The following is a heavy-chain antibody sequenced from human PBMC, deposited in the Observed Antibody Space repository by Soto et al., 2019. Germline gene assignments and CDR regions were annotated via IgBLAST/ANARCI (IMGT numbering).Heavy chain of an antibody. CDR2: INHSGST. CDR3: ARGPRITIFGVVISPFDY. J-gene: IGHJ4*02. CDR1: GGSFSGYY. D-gene: IGHD3-3*01. V-gene: IGHV4-34*01. Sequence: PSETLSLTCAVYGGSFSGYYWSWIRQPPGKGLEWIGEINHSGSTNYNPSLKSRVTISVDTSKNQFSLKLSSVTAADTAVYYCARGPRITIFGVVISPFDYSGQGTLVTVSS.